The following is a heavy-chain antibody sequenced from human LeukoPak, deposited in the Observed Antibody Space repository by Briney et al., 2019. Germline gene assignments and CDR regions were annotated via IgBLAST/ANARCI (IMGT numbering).Heavy chain of an antibody. CDR1: GFTFSSYW. V-gene: IGHV3-7*01. CDR3: ARHPQTRVMGGIDY. D-gene: IGHD3-16*01. Sequence: GGSLRLSCAVSGFTFSSYWMSWVRQAPGRRPEWVANIKPDGSEKYYVDSVKGRFTISRDNAKNSLYLQMNSLRAEDTAVYYCARHPQTRVMGGIDYWGQGTLVTVSS. CDR2: IKPDGSEK. J-gene: IGHJ4*02.